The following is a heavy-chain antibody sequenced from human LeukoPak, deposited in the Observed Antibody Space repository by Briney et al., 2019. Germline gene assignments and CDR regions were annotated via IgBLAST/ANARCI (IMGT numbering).Heavy chain of an antibody. CDR2: IISKSGGGTI. D-gene: IGHD2-21*02. CDR3: ATPLRVTSESYDY. J-gene: IGHJ4*02. Sequence: GGSLRLSCAASGFTFSNAWMNWVRQAPGKGLEWVGRIISKSGGGTIQYAAPVKGRFTISRDDSKDTLYLQMNSLKTEDTAVYYCATPLRVTSESYDYWGQGTLASVSS. CDR1: GFTFSNAW. V-gene: IGHV3-15*07.